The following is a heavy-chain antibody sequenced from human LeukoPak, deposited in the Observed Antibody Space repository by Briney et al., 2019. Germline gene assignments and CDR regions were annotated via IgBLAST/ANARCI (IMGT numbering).Heavy chain of an antibody. Sequence: PGWSLRLSCAASGFTVSSNYMSWVRQAPGKGLEWVSVIYSGGSTYYADSVKGRFTISRDNSKNTLYLQMNSLRAEDTAVYYCARDDYGDYFFDYWGQGTLVTVSS. CDR1: GFTVSSNY. J-gene: IGHJ4*02. CDR2: IYSGGST. D-gene: IGHD4-17*01. CDR3: ARDDYGDYFFDY. V-gene: IGHV3-66*01.